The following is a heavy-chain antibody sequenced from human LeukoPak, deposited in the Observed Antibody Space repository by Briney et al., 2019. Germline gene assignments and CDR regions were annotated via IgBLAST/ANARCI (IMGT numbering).Heavy chain of an antibody. J-gene: IGHJ5*02. D-gene: IGHD2-15*01. CDR3: ARAVGSLNWFDP. V-gene: IGHV4-30-4*01. Sequence: SRTLSLTCTVSGGSISSGDYYWSWIRQPPEKGLEWIGYIYYSGSTYYNPSLKSRVTISVDTSKNQFSLKLSSVTAADTAVYYCARAVGSLNWFDPWGQGTLVTVSS. CDR2: IYYSGST. CDR1: GGSISSGDYY.